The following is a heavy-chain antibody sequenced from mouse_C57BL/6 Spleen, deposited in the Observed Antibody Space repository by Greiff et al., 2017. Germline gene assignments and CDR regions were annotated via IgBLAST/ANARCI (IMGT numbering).Heavy chain of an antibody. Sequence: VQLQQSGAELVRPGASVKLSCKASGYTFTDYYINWVKQRPGQGLEWIAKIYPGSGNTYYNEKFKGKATLTAEKSSSTAYMQLSSLKSEDTAVYFCAKNEDYSYYWFAYWGQGTLVTVSA. D-gene: IGHD2-12*01. CDR3: AKNEDYSYYWFAY. V-gene: IGHV1-76*01. CDR1: GYTFTDYY. CDR2: IYPGSGNT. J-gene: IGHJ3*01.